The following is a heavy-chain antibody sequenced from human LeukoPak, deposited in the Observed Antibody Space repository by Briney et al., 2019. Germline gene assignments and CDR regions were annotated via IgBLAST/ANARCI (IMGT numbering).Heavy chain of an antibody. CDR2: INPSGGST. Sequence: ASVKVSCKASGYTFTSYYMHWVRQAPGQGLEWMGIINPSGGSTSYAQKFQGRVTMTEDTSTDTAYMELSSLRSEDTAVYYCAKIAVAGTAYWGQGTLVTVSS. V-gene: IGHV1-46*01. CDR1: GYTFTSYY. D-gene: IGHD6-19*01. J-gene: IGHJ4*02. CDR3: AKIAVAGTAY.